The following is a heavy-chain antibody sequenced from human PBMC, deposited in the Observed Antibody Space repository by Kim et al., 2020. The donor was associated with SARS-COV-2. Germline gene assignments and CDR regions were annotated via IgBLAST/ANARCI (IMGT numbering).Heavy chain of an antibody. CDR1: GYIFANYW. Sequence: GESLKISCKGSGYIFANYWIAWVRQMPGKGLEWMGIIYPGDSDTKYSPSFQGQVAISADKSISTAYLQWRSLKASDSAIYYCARRNGEGPFKYYGMDVWGQGTTVTVSS. CDR3: ARRNGEGPFKYYGMDV. J-gene: IGHJ6*02. D-gene: IGHD4-17*01. CDR2: IYPGDSDT. V-gene: IGHV5-51*01.